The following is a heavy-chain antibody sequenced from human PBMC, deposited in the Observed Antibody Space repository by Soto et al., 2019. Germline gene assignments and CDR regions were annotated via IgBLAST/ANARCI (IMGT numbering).Heavy chain of an antibody. J-gene: IGHJ3*02. CDR1: GYTFTSYY. CDR2: INPSGGGT. V-gene: IGHV1-46*03. Sequence: ASVKVSCKASGYTFTSYYIHWVRQAPGQGLEWMGIINPSGGGTTYAQKFQGRVTMTRDTSTSTVYMELSSLRSEDTAVYYCTRAPSYGAFDIWGQGTMVTVSS. CDR3: TRAPSYGAFDI. D-gene: IGHD4-17*01.